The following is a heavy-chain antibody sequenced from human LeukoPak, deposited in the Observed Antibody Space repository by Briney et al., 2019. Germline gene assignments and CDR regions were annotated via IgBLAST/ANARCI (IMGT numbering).Heavy chain of an antibody. CDR1: GFTFSSYD. Sequence: GGSLRLSCAASGFTFSSYDMSWVRQAPGKGLEWVANIKQDGSEKYYVDSVKGRFTISRDNAKNSLYLQMNSLRAEDTAVYYCARSPPPYCGGDCYTTFDYWGQGTLVTVSS. D-gene: IGHD2-21*02. J-gene: IGHJ4*02. CDR2: IKQDGSEK. V-gene: IGHV3-7*01. CDR3: ARSPPPYCGGDCYTTFDY.